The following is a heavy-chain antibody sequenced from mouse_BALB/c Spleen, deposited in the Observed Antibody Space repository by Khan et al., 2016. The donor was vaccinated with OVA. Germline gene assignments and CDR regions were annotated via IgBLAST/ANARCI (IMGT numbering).Heavy chain of an antibody. J-gene: IGHJ3*01. Sequence: EVELVASGGGLVQPGGSRKLSCAASGFTFSDYGMAWVRQAPGKGPEWVAFISDLAYTIYYADTVTGRFPISRENAKNTLYLEMSSLRAEDTASYYWARGGGTAPFAYWGLGTLVTVSA. CDR2: ISDLAYTI. CDR3: ARGGGTAPFAY. D-gene: IGHD1-2*01. CDR1: GFTFSDYG. V-gene: IGHV5-15*02.